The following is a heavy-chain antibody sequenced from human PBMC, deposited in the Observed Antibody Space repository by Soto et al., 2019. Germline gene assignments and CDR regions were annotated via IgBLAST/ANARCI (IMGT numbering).Heavy chain of an antibody. CDR1: GFTFSTYS. CDR2: MSSRSLTI. V-gene: IGHV3-48*02. D-gene: IGHD6-6*01. CDR3: ARGGSSSDNGMDV. J-gene: IGHJ6*02. Sequence: GGSLRLSCAASGFTFSTYSMNWVRQAPGKGLEWVSYMSSRSLTIYYTDSVKGRFTISRDNAKNSLYLQMNSLRDEDTAVYYCARGGSSSDNGMDVWGQGTTVTVS.